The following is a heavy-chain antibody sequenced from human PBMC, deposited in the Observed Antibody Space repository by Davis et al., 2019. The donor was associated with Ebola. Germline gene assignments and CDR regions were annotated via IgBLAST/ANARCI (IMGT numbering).Heavy chain of an antibody. J-gene: IGHJ4*02. CDR2: IYYSGST. CDR1: GGSFSSYY. CDR3: ARGPLGYCSGGSCDY. V-gene: IGHV4-59*12. D-gene: IGHD2-15*01. Sequence: SETLSLTCAVYGGSFSSYYWSWIRQPPGKGLEWIGFIYYSGSTNYNPSLKSRVTISVDTSKNQFSLKLSSVTAADTAVYYCARGPLGYCSGGSCDYWGQGTLVTVSS.